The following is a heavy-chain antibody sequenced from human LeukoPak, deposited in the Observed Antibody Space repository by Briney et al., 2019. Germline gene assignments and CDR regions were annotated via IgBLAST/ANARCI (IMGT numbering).Heavy chain of an antibody. D-gene: IGHD4-17*01. CDR3: ATHLTTVTNGAFDI. V-gene: IGHV1-2*02. CDR2: INPNSGGT. CDR1: GYTFTGYY. J-gene: IGHJ3*02. Sequence: ASVKVSCKASGYTFTGYYMHWVRQAPGQGLEWMGWINPNSGGTNYAQKFQGRVTMTRDTSTSTVYMELSSLRSEDTAVYYCATHLTTVTNGAFDIWGQGTMVTVSS.